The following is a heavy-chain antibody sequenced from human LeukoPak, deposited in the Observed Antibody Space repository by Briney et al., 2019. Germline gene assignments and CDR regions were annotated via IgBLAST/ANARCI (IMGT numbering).Heavy chain of an antibody. Sequence: PGGSLRLSCAASGFTFSSYGMSWVRQAPGKGLEWVSAISGSGGSTYYADSVKGRFTISRDNSKNTLYLQMNSLRAEDTAVYYCAKKGGYYNHYFDYWGQGTLVTVSS. D-gene: IGHD3-3*01. J-gene: IGHJ4*02. CDR3: AKKGGYYNHYFDY. CDR2: ISGSGGST. V-gene: IGHV3-23*01. CDR1: GFTFSSYG.